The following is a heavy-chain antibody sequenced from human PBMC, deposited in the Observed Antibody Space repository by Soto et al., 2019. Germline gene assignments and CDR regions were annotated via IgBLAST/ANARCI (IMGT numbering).Heavy chain of an antibody. CDR2: INHSGST. Sequence: QVQLQQWGAGLLKPSETLSLTCAVYGGSFSGYYWSWIRQPPGQGLEWIGEINHSGSTNYNPSLKRRVTISVDTSKNQFSLKLSSVTAADSAVYYCARGGGDTLLSTDYWCQGTLVTVSS. V-gene: IGHV4-34*01. CDR3: ARGGGDTLLSTDY. CDR1: GGSFSGYY. J-gene: IGHJ4*02. D-gene: IGHD4-17*01.